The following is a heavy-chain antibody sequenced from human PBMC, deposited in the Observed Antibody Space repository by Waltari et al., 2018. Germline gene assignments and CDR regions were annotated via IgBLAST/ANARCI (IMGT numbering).Heavy chain of an antibody. Sequence: EVQLVEAGGGLVQPGGSLRLSCAASGFTFSSYSMNWVRQAPGKGLEWVSYISSSSSTIYYAESVNGRFTISRDNAKNSLYLQMDSLRAEDTAVYYCARDQGAFDIWGQGTMVTVSS. CDR2: ISSSSSTI. J-gene: IGHJ3*02. CDR1: GFTFSSYS. CDR3: ARDQGAFDI. V-gene: IGHV3-48*01.